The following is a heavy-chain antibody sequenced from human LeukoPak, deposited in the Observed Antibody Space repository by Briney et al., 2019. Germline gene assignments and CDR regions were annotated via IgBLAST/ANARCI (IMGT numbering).Heavy chain of an antibody. CDR2: IIPILGVA. CDR3: ARLVGGNGDY. V-gene: IGHV1-69*04. J-gene: IGHJ4*02. CDR1: GGTFSSYA. Sequence: SVKVPCKASGGTFSSYAICWVRPAPGQGLEWVGRIIPILGVANYAQKFQGRVTITADKTTSTAYMELSSLRSEDTAVYYCARLVGGNGDYWGQGTLVTVSS. D-gene: IGHD4-23*01.